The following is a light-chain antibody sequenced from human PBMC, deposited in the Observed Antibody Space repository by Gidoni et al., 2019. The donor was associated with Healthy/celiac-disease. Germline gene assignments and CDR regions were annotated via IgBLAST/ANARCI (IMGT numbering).Light chain of an antibody. CDR3: QKYNSAPRGFT. CDR1: QGISNY. J-gene: IGKJ3*01. Sequence: DIQMTQSPSSLSASVGDRVTITCRASQGISNYLAWYQQKPGKVPKLLIYAASTLQSGVPSRFSGSGSGTDCTLTISSLQPEDVATYYCQKYNSAPRGFTFGPXTKVDIK. V-gene: IGKV1-27*01. CDR2: AAS.